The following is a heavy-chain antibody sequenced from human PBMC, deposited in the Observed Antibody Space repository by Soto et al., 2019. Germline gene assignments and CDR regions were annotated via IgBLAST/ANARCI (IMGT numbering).Heavy chain of an antibody. CDR2: IYWDDDK. J-gene: IGHJ4*02. CDR3: ARLTRGVYDSGRLWAKFDY. Sequence: QITVKESGLTLVKPTETLTLTCTFSGFSLSSIGMGVGWIRQPPGKALEWLALIYWDDDKRYSPSLSSRLTITKDPSKNEVDLTLTNMEPVDTATYYCARLTRGVYDSGRLWAKFDYWGQGTLVTVSS. CDR1: GFSLSSIGMG. V-gene: IGHV2-5*02. D-gene: IGHD5-12*01.